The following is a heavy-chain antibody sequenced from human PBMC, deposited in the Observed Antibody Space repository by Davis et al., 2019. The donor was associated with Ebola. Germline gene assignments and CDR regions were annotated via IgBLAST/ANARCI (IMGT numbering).Heavy chain of an antibody. CDR2: IVVGSGNT. CDR3: AAGPLYSSSHPVDYYYGMDV. CDR1: GFTFTSSA. D-gene: IGHD6-13*01. J-gene: IGHJ6*02. V-gene: IGHV1-58*02. Sequence: SVKVSCKASGFTFTSSAMQWVRQARGQRLEWIGWIVVGSGNTNYAQKFQERVTITRDMSTSTAYMELSSLRSEDTAVYYCAAGPLYSSSHPVDYYYGMDVWGQGTTVTVSS.